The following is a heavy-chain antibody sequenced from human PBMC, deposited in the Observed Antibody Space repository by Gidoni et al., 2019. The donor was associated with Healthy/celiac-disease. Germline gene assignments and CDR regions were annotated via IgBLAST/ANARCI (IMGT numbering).Heavy chain of an antibody. D-gene: IGHD6-19*01. Sequence: QVQLVQSGAEVKTPGASVKVSCKASGYTFTGYYMHWVRQAPGQGLEWMGRINPNSGGTNYAQKFQGRVTMTRDTSISTAYMELSRLRSDDTAVYYCARVRGGIAVAGTSRGTFDYWGQGTLVTVSS. V-gene: IGHV1-2*06. CDR3: ARVRGGIAVAGTSRGTFDY. CDR2: INPNSGGT. J-gene: IGHJ4*02. CDR1: GYTFTGYY.